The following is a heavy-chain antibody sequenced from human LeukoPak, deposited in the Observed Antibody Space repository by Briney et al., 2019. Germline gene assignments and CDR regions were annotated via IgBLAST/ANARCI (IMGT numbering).Heavy chain of an antibody. CDR1: GGSFSGYY. Sequence: SETLSLTCAVYGGSFSGYYWSWIRQPPGKGLEWIGEINHCGSTNYNPSLKSRVTISVDTSKNQFSLKLSSVTAADTAVYYCARAPRGRYYMDVWGKGTTVTVSS. D-gene: IGHD1-14*01. J-gene: IGHJ6*03. CDR3: ARAPRGRYYMDV. CDR2: INHCGST. V-gene: IGHV4-34*01.